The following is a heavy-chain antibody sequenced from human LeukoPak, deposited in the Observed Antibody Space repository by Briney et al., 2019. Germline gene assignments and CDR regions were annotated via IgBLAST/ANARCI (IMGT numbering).Heavy chain of an antibody. V-gene: IGHV3-23*01. CDR3: AKDLWFGELSSCY. CDR2: ISDSGGST. J-gene: IGHJ4*02. D-gene: IGHD3-10*01. Sequence: GGSLRLSCAASGFTFSSYAMSWVRQAPGKGLEWVSAISDSGGSTYYADSVKGRFTISRDNSKNTLYLQMNSLRAEDTAVYYCAKDLWFGELSSCYWGQGTLVTVSS. CDR1: GFTFSSYA.